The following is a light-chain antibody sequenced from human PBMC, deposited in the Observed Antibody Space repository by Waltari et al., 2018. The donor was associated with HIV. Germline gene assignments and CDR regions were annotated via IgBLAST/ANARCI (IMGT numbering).Light chain of an antibody. CDR1: EIGSKS. Sequence: YVLTQPPSVSEAPGKTARITCGGNEIGSKSVHWYQQKPGQAPVQVIYYDNDRPSGIPERFSGSNTGNTATLTISRVEAGDEADYFCQVWDSETDHWVFGGGTKLTVL. J-gene: IGLJ3*02. CDR2: YDN. CDR3: QVWDSETDHWV. V-gene: IGLV3-21*04.